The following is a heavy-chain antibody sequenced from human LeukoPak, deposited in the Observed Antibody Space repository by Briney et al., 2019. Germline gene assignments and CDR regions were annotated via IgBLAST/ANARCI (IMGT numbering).Heavy chain of an antibody. D-gene: IGHD4-11*01. CDR1: GGSISSGDYY. J-gene: IGHJ3*02. CDR2: IYYSGST. Sequence: PSETLSLTCTVSGGSISSGDYYWSWIRQPPGKGLEWIGYIYYSGSTYYNPSLKSRVTISVDTSKNQFSLKLSSVTAADTAVYYCARNGVHDHSNYVDIWGQGTMVIVSS. V-gene: IGHV4-30-4*01. CDR3: ARNGVHDHSNYVDI.